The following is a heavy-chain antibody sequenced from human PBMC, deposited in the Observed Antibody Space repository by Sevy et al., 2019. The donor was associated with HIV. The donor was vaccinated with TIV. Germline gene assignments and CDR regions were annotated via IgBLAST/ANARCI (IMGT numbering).Heavy chain of an antibody. Sequence: SETLSLTCTVSGASMRSSHYWGWIRQPPGKGLEWIASVYNGGTTYYNPSLKTRVTISVDTLKNQFSLRLASVTAADTAVYYCARRIQWLGPSFDSWGQGTLVTVSS. D-gene: IGHD6-19*01. J-gene: IGHJ4*02. CDR3: ARRIQWLGPSFDS. CDR2: VYNGGTT. V-gene: IGHV4-39*01. CDR1: GASMRSSHY.